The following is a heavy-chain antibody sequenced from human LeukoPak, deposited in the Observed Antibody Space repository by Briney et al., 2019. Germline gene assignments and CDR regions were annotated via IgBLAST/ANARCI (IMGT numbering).Heavy chain of an antibody. D-gene: IGHD2-15*01. J-gene: IGHJ4*02. CDR1: GYTFTSYA. V-gene: IGHV1-18*01. CDR2: IIPIFGTA. CDR3: ARVSRRAVDFDY. Sequence: ASVKVSCKASGYTFTSYAISWVRQAPGQGLEWMGGIIPIFGTANYAQKFQGRVTMTTDTSTSTAYMELRSLRSDDTAVYYCARVSRRAVDFDYWGQGTLVTVSS.